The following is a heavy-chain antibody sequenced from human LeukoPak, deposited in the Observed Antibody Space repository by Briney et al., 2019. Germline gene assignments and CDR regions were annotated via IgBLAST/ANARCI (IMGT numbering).Heavy chain of an antibody. CDR2: IYSGGST. CDR1: GFIVRSNH. D-gene: IGHD6-13*01. CDR3: TKLGY. Sequence: GGSLRLSREASGFIVRSNHMSWVRQAPGKGLEWVSLIYSGGSTYYADSVKGRFTISRDNSKNTLYLQLNSLRAEDTAVYYCTKLGYWGQGTLVTVSS. V-gene: IGHV3-66*01. J-gene: IGHJ4*02.